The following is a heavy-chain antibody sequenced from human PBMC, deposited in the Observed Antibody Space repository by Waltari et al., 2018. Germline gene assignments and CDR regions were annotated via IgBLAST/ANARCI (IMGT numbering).Heavy chain of an antibody. Sequence: XQMVXSGGGVXQPGGSLRLXCAASGFMFSDYWMHWVRQAPGKGLVWXSRINXDCSGXNYADYVKGRXTISRDDSKNTLYLQMSXLRSEDTAXYXCAXETRYSYGENDXWGQGTLVTVSS. D-gene: IGHD5-18*01. CDR1: GFMFSDYW. V-gene: IGHV3-74*01. CDR2: INXDCSGX. J-gene: IGHJ5*02. CDR3: AXETRYSYGENDX.